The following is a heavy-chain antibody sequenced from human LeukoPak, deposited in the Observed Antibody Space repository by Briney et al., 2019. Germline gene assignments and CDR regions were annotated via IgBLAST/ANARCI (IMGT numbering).Heavy chain of an antibody. CDR2: IYYSGST. CDR1: GGSISSSSYY. Sequence: SETLSLTCTVSGGSISSSSYYWGWIRQPPGKGLEWIGSIYYSGSTYYNPSPESRVTISVDTSKNQFSLKLSSVTAADTAIYFCARRGYYYDSPYFQHWGQGTLVTVSS. J-gene: IGHJ1*01. CDR3: ARRGYYYDSPYFQH. D-gene: IGHD3-22*01. V-gene: IGHV4-39*01.